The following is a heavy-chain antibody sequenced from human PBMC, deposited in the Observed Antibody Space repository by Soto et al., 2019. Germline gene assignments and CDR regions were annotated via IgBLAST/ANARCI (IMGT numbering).Heavy chain of an antibody. CDR1: GFTFSSYE. V-gene: IGHV3-48*03. CDR2: ISSSGSTI. CDR3: ARDTDDLVVPAAIRNSYYYGMDV. D-gene: IGHD2-2*02. Sequence: EVQLVESGGGLVQPGGSLRLSCAASGFTFSSYEMNWVRQAPGKGLEWVSYISSSGSTIYYADSVKGRFTISRDNAKNSLYLQMNSLRAEDTAVYYCARDTDDLVVPAAIRNSYYYGMDVWGQGTTVTVSS. J-gene: IGHJ6*02.